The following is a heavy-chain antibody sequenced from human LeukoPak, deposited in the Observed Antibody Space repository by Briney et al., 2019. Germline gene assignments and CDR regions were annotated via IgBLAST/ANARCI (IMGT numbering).Heavy chain of an antibody. CDR1: KFNFNSYG. J-gene: IGHJ3*02. Sequence: GGSLRLSCTTSKFNFNSYGMTWVRQAPGKGLEWVANIKQDGSEKYYVASVKGRFTISRDNAKNSLYLQMNSLRAEDTAVYYCARDMRYFDWERGTFDIWGQGTMVTVSS. D-gene: IGHD3-9*01. CDR2: IKQDGSEK. V-gene: IGHV3-7*01. CDR3: ARDMRYFDWERGTFDI.